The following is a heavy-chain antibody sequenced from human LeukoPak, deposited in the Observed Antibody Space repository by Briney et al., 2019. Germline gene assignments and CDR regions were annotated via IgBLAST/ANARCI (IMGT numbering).Heavy chain of an antibody. CDR3: ARAPTGTGGWNWFDP. CDR1: GGSISGYY. J-gene: IGHJ5*02. D-gene: IGHD1-1*01. CDR2: IYPSGST. Sequence: SETLSLTCTVSGGSISGYYWSWMRQPAGKGLELIGRIYPSGSTNYNPSLKSRVTMSVDTSKNQFSLKLSSVTAADTAVYYCARAPTGTGGWNWFDPWGQGTLVTVSS. V-gene: IGHV4-4*07.